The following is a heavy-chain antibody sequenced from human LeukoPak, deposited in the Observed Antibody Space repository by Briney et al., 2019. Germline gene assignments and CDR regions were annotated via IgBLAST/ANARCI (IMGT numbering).Heavy chain of an antibody. Sequence: GGSLRLSCAASGFTVSSKDMNWVRQAPGKGLEWVSVLYSGGRTYYADSVKGRFTISRDNSKNTPYLQMNSLRAEDTAVYYCASLYSYGMDVWGQGTTVTVSS. CDR2: LYSGGRT. CDR3: ASLYSYGMDV. D-gene: IGHD2-2*02. V-gene: IGHV3-53*01. J-gene: IGHJ6*02. CDR1: GFTVSSKD.